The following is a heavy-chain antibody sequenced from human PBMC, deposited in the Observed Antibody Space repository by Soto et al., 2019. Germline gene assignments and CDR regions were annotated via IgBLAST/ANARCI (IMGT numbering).Heavy chain of an antibody. CDR2: LYHSGST. J-gene: IGHJ5*02. CDR1: GYPISSGYY. V-gene: IGHV4-38-2*01. CDR3: ARYCSSVTCHGFDP. D-gene: IGHD2-2*01. Sequence: PSETLSLTCAVSGYPISSGYYWGWIRQSPGKGLEWIGSLYHSGSTYYNPSLKSRVTMSVDTSKNQFSLKLSSVTAADTAVYYCARYCSSVTCHGFDPWGQGTLVTVSS.